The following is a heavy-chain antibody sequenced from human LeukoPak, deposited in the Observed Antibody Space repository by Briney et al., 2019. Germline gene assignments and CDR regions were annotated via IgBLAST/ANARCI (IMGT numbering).Heavy chain of an antibody. J-gene: IGHJ6*02. V-gene: IGHV3-33*01. CDR3: ARDLDYYDSSGYSYYYYYGMDV. D-gene: IGHD3-22*01. Sequence: GGSLRLSCAASGFTFSSYGMHWVRQAPGKGLEWVAVIWYDGSNKYYADSVKGRFTISRDNSKNTLYLQMNSLRAEDTAVHYCARDLDYYDSSGYSYYYYYGMDVWGQGTTVTVSS. CDR2: IWYDGSNK. CDR1: GFTFSSYG.